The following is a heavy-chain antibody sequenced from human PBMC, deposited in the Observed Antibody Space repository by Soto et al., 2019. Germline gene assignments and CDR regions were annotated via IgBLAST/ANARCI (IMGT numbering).Heavy chain of an antibody. D-gene: IGHD5-12*01. V-gene: IGHV1-2*04. CDR2: INPNSGGT. CDR3: ARVDSGYDFDY. J-gene: IGHJ4*02. CDR1: GYTFTSYA. Sequence: ASVKVSCKASGYTFTSYAMHWVRQAPGQGLEWMGWINPNSGGTNYAQKFQGWVTMTRDTSISTAYMELSRLRSDDTAVYYCARVDSGYDFDYWGQGTLVTVSS.